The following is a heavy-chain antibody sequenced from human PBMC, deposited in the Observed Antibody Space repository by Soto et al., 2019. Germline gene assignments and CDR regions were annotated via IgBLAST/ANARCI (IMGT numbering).Heavy chain of an antibody. Sequence: ASVKVSCKASGERFTTYGISWVRQAPGQGLEWMGWISTYNTNTNYAPKFQGRLLLTTDTSTTTAHMELRSLRPDDTAVYYCARWAGQVRDCGGPFDYWGQGTLVTVSS. CDR2: ISTYNTNT. CDR3: ARWAGQVRDCGGPFDY. V-gene: IGHV1-18*04. D-gene: IGHD4-17*01. J-gene: IGHJ4*02. CDR1: GERFTTYG.